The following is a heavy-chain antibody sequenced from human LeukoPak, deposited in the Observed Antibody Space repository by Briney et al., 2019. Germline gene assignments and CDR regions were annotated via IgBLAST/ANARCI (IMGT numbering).Heavy chain of an antibody. J-gene: IGHJ4*02. CDR2: IFPSGGEI. CDR1: GLTFSTFA. CDR3: ATYRQVLLPFES. D-gene: IGHD2-8*02. Sequence: GGSLRLSCAASGLTFSTFAMIWVRQPPGKGLEWVSSIFPSGGEIHYADSVRGRFTISRDNSKSTLSLQMNSRRAEDTVIYYCATYRQVLLPFESWGQGTLVTVSS. V-gene: IGHV3-23*01.